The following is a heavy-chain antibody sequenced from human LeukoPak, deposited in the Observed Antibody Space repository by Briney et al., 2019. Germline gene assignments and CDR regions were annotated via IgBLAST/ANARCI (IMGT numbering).Heavy chain of an antibody. CDR1: GFILSDYQ. V-gene: IGHV3-11*01. CDR2: ITASGRST. CDR3: TRERRGSYYAFES. Sequence: GGSLRLSCTASGFILSDYQMSWVRQAPGKGLEWISYITASGRSTNYADSVKGRFTISRDNAKNSVVLQMNSLRAEDTAVYYCTRERRGSYYAFESWGQGALVSVSS. D-gene: IGHD3-16*01. J-gene: IGHJ4*02.